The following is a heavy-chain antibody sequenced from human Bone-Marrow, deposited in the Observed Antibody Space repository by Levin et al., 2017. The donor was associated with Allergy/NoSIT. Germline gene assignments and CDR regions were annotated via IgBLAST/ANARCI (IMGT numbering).Heavy chain of an antibody. D-gene: IGHD2-15*01. J-gene: IGHJ3*02. CDR1: GFPFSSYT. CDR3: ARGRCGGGCYGDAFDI. V-gene: IGHV3-48*01. CDR2: IDSRSGTI. Sequence: LSLTCAASGFPFSSYTMNWVRQAPGKGLEWLSDIDSRSGTIHYADSVKGRFTISRDNAKNSLYLQMNSLRAEDTAIYYCARGRCGGGCYGDAFDIWGQGTMVTVSS.